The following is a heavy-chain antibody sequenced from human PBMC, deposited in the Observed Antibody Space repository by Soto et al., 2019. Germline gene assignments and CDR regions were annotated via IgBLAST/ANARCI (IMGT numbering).Heavy chain of an antibody. V-gene: IGHV3-33*01. J-gene: IGHJ4*02. CDR2: IWYDGSNK. CDR3: ARDFGTGDEGG. CDR1: GFAFSSYG. D-gene: IGHD3-16*01. Sequence: PGGSLRLSCAASGFAFSSYGMHWVRQAPGKGLEWVAVIWYDGSNKYYADSVKGRFTISRDNSKNTLYLQMNSLRAEDTAVYYCARDFGTGDEGGWGQGTLVTVSS.